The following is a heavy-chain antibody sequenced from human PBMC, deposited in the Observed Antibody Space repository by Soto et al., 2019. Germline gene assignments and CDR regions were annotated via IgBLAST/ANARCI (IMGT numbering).Heavy chain of an antibody. CDR2: ISSNSYHI. V-gene: IGHV3-21*01. J-gene: IGHJ4*02. CDR1: GFSFSDYT. Sequence: EVQLVESGGGLVKPGESLRLSRAVAGFSFSDYTMHWVRQAPGKGLGWVSAISSNSYHIYYADSVKGRFTTSRDNARKSLYLQADSLRADDTAVYYCARGSAHVQLETFDCWGQGTLVTVSS. CDR3: ARGSAHVQLETFDC. D-gene: IGHD1-1*01.